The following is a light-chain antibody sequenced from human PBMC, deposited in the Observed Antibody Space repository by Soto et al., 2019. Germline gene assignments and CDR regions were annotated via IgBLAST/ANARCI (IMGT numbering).Light chain of an antibody. CDR2: KAS. J-gene: IGKJ1*01. Sequence: DIQMTQSPSTLSASVGDRVTITCRASQSIINWLGWYQQKPGKAPKLLIYKASSLESGVPSRFSGSGSGTDFTLTINRLQPDDFATYYCQHYNSYSEAFGQGTKVELK. CDR1: QSIINW. CDR3: QHYNSYSEA. V-gene: IGKV1-5*03.